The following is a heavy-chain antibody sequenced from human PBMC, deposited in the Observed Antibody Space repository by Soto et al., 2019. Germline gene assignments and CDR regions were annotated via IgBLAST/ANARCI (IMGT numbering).Heavy chain of an antibody. CDR2: IYSGGST. D-gene: IGHD3-22*01. J-gene: IGHJ3*02. V-gene: IGHV3-66*01. Sequence: EVQLVESGGGLVQPGGSLRLSCAASGFTVSINYRNWVRQAPGKGLEWVSVIYSGGSTYYADSVRGRFTISRDNSKNTLYLQMNSLRAEDTAVYYCARGGSITMTTDAFDIWGQGTMVTVSS. CDR3: ARGGSITMTTDAFDI. CDR1: GFTVSINY.